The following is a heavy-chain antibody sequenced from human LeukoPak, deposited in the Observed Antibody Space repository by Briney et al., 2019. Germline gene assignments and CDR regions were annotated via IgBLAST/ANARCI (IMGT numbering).Heavy chain of an antibody. CDR1: GGSISSSGYY. D-gene: IGHD4-11*01. CDR2: MYYSGNT. J-gene: IGHJ3*02. Sequence: SSETLSLTCTVSGGSISSSGYYWGWIRQPPEKGLEWIGYMYYSGNTYYNPSLKSRVTVSIDTSKNQFSLKLSSVTAADTAVYYCARTTLTTSVQAFDIWGQGTMVTVSS. CDR3: ARTTLTTSVQAFDI. V-gene: IGHV4-31*03.